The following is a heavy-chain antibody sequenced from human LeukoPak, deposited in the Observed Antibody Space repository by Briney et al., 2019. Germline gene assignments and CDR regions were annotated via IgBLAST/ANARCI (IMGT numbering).Heavy chain of an antibody. CDR3: ARGHVIQLWDPYYYYGMDV. V-gene: IGHV1-8*01. CDR2: MNPNSGNT. Sequence: ASVKIFCKASGYTFTSYYINWVRQATGQGLEWMGWMNPNSGNTGYAQKLQGRVTMTRNTSISTAYVELSRRRSEDTAVYYCARGHVIQLWDPYYYYGMDVWGQGTTVTVSS. CDR1: GYTFTSYY. J-gene: IGHJ6*02. D-gene: IGHD5-18*01.